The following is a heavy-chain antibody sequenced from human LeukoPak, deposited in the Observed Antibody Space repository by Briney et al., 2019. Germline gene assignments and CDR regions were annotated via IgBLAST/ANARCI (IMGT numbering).Heavy chain of an antibody. D-gene: IGHD2-15*01. Sequence: ASVKVSCKASGYTFTSYDINWVRQATGQGLEWMGWMNPNSGNTGYAQKFQGRVTITRNTSISTAYMELSSLRSEDTAVYYCARSPAGWYYMAVWGKGTTVTVSS. J-gene: IGHJ6*03. CDR3: ARSPAGWYYMAV. CDR2: MNPNSGNT. V-gene: IGHV1-8*03. CDR1: GYTFTSYD.